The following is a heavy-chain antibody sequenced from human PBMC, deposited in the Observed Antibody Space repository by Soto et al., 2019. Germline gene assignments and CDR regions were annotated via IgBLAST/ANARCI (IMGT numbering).Heavy chain of an antibody. D-gene: IGHD6-13*01. CDR1: GYTFTSYG. CDR3: ARDEIAAAGPSYYYYGMDV. J-gene: IGHJ6*02. V-gene: IGHV1-18*01. CDR2: ISAYNGNT. Sequence: ASVKVSFKASGYTFTSYGISWVRQAPGQGLEWMGWISAYNGNTNYAQKLQGRVTMTTDTSTSTAYMELRSLRSDDTAVYYCARDEIAAAGPSYYYYGMDVWGQGTTVTVSS.